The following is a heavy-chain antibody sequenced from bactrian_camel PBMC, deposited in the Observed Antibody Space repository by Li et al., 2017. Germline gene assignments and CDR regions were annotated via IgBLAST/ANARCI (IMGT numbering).Heavy chain of an antibody. J-gene: IGHJ4*01. CDR1: TYTYNRYW. CDR2: IDTKGATT. D-gene: IGHD3*01. CDR3: AADEVCYSGSWRAIN. Sequence: HVQLVESGGNLVQPGGSLTLSCAPSTYTYNRYWMAWFRQAPGKEREGVAVIDTKGATTYAEFVKGRFTISQDNAKNTVYLQINSLKPEDTAVYYCAADEVCYSGSWRAINWGQGTQVTVS. V-gene: IGHV3S1*01.